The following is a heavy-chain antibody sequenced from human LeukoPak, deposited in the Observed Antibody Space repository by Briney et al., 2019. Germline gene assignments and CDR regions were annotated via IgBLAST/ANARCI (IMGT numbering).Heavy chain of an antibody. CDR2: ISAYNGNT. CDR1: GYTFTSYG. Sequence: GASVKVSCKASGYTFTSYGISWVRQAPGQRLEWMGWISAYNGNTNYAQKLQGRVTMTTDTSTSTAYMELRSLRYDDTAVYYCARDGPHYYDSSGYYYWGQGTLVTVSS. J-gene: IGHJ4*02. CDR3: ARDGPHYYDSSGYYY. V-gene: IGHV1-18*01. D-gene: IGHD3-22*01.